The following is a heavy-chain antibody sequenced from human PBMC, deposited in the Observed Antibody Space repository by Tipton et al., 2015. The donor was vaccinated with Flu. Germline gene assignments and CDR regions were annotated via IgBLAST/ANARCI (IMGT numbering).Heavy chain of an antibody. J-gene: IGHJ4*02. Sequence: SLRLSCAASGFTFSSYSMNWVRQAPGKGLEWVSYISRSSSTIYYADSVKGRFTISRDNAKNSLYLQMNSLRAEDTAVYYCARVDQHDYWGQGTLVTVSS. V-gene: IGHV3-48*01. CDR1: GFTFSSYS. CDR2: ISRSSSTI. CDR3: ARVDQHDY.